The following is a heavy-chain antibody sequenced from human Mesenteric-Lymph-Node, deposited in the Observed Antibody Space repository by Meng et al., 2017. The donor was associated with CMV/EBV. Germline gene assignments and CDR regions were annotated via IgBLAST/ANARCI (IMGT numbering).Heavy chain of an antibody. J-gene: IGHJ4*02. CDR2: ISSTGDTI. CDR1: GFPFSYYH. V-gene: IGHV3-11*01. D-gene: IGHD1-26*01. CDR3: AREEVVGGILPAPDY. Sequence: SCSGSGFPFSYYHMNWIRQAPGKGLEWVSYISSTGDTIYYADSVKGRFTISRDNAKNSLYLQMNSVRAEDTALYYCAREEVVGGILPAPDYWGQGTQVTVSS.